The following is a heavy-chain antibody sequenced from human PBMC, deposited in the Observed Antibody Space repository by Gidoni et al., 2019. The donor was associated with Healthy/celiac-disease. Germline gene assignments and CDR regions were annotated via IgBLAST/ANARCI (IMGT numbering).Heavy chain of an antibody. CDR3: ARVAPYSGSPEGFDY. V-gene: IGHV3-33*08. J-gene: IGHJ4*02. D-gene: IGHD1-26*01. Sequence: QVQLVESGGGVVQPGRSLRLSCAASGFTFSSYGMHWVRQAPGKGLEWVAVIWYDGSNKYYADSVKGRVTISRDNSKNTLYLQMNSLRAEDTAVYYCARVAPYSGSPEGFDYWGQGTLVTVSS. CDR1: GFTFSSYG. CDR2: IWYDGSNK.